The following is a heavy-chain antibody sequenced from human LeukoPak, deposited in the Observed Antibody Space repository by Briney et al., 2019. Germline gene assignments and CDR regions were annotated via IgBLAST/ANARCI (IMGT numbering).Heavy chain of an antibody. D-gene: IGHD2-15*01. V-gene: IGHV1-8*01. Sequence: ASVTVSCKASGYTFTSYDINWVRQATGQGLGWMGWMNPNSGNTGYAQKYQGRVSMTTNTSITTAYMELSSLRSEDTAVFYCARGAPGRTCSGGSCPDFDYWGQGTLVTVSS. J-gene: IGHJ4*02. CDR3: ARGAPGRTCSGGSCPDFDY. CDR2: MNPNSGNT. CDR1: GYTFTSYD.